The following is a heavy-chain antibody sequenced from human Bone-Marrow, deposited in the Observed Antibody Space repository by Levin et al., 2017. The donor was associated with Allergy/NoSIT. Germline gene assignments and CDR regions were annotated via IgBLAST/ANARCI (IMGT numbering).Heavy chain of an antibody. D-gene: IGHD1-7*01. CDR3: ARDSSPYPQGNYHMDV. CDR2: IAVTGSPT. V-gene: IGHV3-48*04. J-gene: IGHJ6*03. Sequence: GGSLRLSCVASGFAFRSYSMNWVRQTPGKGLEWLAYIAVTGSPTFYAGSAKGRFSISRDDAKNSLYLQMNGVRVDDTGVYFCARDSSPYPQGNYHMDVWGKGTTLIVSS. CDR1: GFAFRSYS.